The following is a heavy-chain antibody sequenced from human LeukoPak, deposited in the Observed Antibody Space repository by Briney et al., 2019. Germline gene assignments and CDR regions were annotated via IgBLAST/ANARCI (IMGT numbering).Heavy chain of an antibody. D-gene: IGHD6-19*01. CDR2: IYYSGST. CDR1: GGSFSGYY. Sequence: SETLSLTCAVYGGSFSGYYWSWIRQPPGKGLEWIGYIYYSGSTNYNPSLKSRVTISVDTSKNQFSLKLSSVTAADTAVYYCARVSDSSGWYAPGYMDVWGKGTTVTISS. V-gene: IGHV4-59*01. J-gene: IGHJ6*03. CDR3: ARVSDSSGWYAPGYMDV.